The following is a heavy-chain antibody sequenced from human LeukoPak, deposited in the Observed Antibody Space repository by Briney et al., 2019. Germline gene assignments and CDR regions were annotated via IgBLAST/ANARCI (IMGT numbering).Heavy chain of an antibody. D-gene: IGHD3-10*01. CDR3: ARGMGSGTYRRFDF. Sequence: ASVKVSCKASGYTFTGYYMHWVRQAPGQGLEWMGWITPSSGATNYAQQLQGRITMTRDTSISTAYMELNNLISDDTAVYYCARGMGSGTYRRFDFWGQGTLVTVSS. CDR2: ITPSSGAT. V-gene: IGHV1-2*02. CDR1: GYTFTGYY. J-gene: IGHJ4*02.